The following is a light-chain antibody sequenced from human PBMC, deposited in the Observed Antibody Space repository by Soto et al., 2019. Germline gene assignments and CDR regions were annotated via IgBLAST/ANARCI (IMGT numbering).Light chain of an antibody. V-gene: IGLV3-25*03. CDR2: KDS. J-gene: IGLJ2*01. CDR1: ALPKQY. Sequence: SYELTQPPSVSVSPGQTARITCSGDALPKQYACWYQQKPGQAPVLVIYKDSERPSGIPERFSGSSSGTTVTLTISGVQAEDEADYYCQSADSSGTYEGVVFGGGTKLTVL. CDR3: QSADSSGTYEGVV.